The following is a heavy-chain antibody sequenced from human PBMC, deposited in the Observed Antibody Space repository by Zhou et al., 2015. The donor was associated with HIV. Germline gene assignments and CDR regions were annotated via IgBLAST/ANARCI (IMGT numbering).Heavy chain of an antibody. Sequence: QVQLVQSGSELRKPGASVKISCEASGYTFTSYPMNWVRQAPGQGLEWMGWINTNTGNPTYAQGLTERFVFSLDTSISTAYLQISSLKTDDTAVYYCAREPPSMVYWYFDLWGRGTLVTVSS. CDR2: INTNTGNP. D-gene: IGHD3-10*01. CDR3: AREPPSMVYWYFDL. V-gene: IGHV7-4-1*02. J-gene: IGHJ2*01. CDR1: GYTFTSYP.